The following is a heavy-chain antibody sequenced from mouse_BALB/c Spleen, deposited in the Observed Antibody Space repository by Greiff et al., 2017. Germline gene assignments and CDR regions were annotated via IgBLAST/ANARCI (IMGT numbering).Heavy chain of an antibody. CDR1: GYTFTSYV. CDR2: INPYNDGT. D-gene: IGHD1-2*01. J-gene: IGHJ4*01. Sequence: VHVKQSGPELVKPGASVKMSCKASGYTFTSYVMHWVKQKPGQGLEWIGYINPYNDGTKYNEKFKGKATLTSDKSSSTAYMELSSLTSEDSAVYYCARGEYYGTGDYWGQGTSVTVSA. V-gene: IGHV1-14*01. CDR3: ARGEYYGTGDY.